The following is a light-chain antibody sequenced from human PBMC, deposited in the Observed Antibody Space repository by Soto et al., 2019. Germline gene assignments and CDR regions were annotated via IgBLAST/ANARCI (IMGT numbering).Light chain of an antibody. Sequence: SYELTQPPSVSVAPGKTARITCGGNNIGSKSVHWYQQKPGQAPVLVIYYDSDRPSGIPERFSGSNSVNTATLTISRVEAGDEADYYCQGWDSSSDHLYVFGTGTKVTVL. J-gene: IGLJ1*01. CDR2: YDS. V-gene: IGLV3-21*04. CDR1: NIGSKS. CDR3: QGWDSSSDHLYV.